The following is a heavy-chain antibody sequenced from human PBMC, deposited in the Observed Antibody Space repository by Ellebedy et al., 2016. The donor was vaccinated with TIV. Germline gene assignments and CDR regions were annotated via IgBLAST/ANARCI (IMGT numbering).Heavy chain of an antibody. CDR2: ISGYNGNT. Sequence: ASVKVSCXASGYRFNSYGISWVRQAPGQGLEWMGWISGYNGNTSYPQKFQDRVTMTIDRSTSTVYMELRSLRSDDTAVYYCAKESDGSYYGPHFDYWGQGTLVIVSS. J-gene: IGHJ4*02. CDR3: AKESDGSYYGPHFDY. V-gene: IGHV1-18*01. CDR1: GYRFNSYG. D-gene: IGHD1-26*01.